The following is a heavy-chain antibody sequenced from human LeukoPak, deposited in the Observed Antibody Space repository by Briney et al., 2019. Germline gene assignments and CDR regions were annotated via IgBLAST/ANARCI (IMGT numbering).Heavy chain of an antibody. CDR2: IYYSGST. J-gene: IGHJ4*02. Sequence: SETLSLTCTVSGGSISSSGYYWGWIRQPPGKGLEWIGSIYYSGSTYYNPSLKSRVTISVDTSKNQFSLKLSSVTAADTAVYYCARLRHYYDSSGYRTPIYFDYWGQGTLVTVSS. D-gene: IGHD3-22*01. CDR1: GGSISSSGYY. CDR3: ARLRHYYDSSGYRTPIYFDY. V-gene: IGHV4-39*01.